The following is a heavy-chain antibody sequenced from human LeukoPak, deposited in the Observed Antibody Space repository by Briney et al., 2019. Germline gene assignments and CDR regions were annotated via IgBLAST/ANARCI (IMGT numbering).Heavy chain of an antibody. CDR3: ARDHPILGDSWYYYNWFDP. D-gene: IGHD6-13*01. CDR2: INHSGST. Sequence: SETLSLTCAVYGGSFSGYYWSWIRQPPGKGLEWIGEINHSGSTYYNPSLKSRVTISVDTSKNQFSLKLSSVTAADTAVYYCARDHPILGDSWYYYNWFDPWGQGTLVTVSS. CDR1: GGSFSGYY. J-gene: IGHJ5*02. V-gene: IGHV4-34*01.